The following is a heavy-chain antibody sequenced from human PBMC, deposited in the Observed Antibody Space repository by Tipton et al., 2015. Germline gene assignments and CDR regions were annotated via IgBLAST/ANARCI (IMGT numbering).Heavy chain of an antibody. CDR2: ISYTETS. CDR3: ARDLEHGMDV. J-gene: IGHJ6*02. CDR1: GGSVTSGSYY. V-gene: IGHV4-61*01. Sequence: TLSLTCSVSGGSVTSGSYYWSWIRQPQGKGLEWIGYISYTETSHYNPSLKSRVTISVDTSKNEFSLKLRSVTAADTAVYYCARDLEHGMDVWGQGTTVTVSS. D-gene: IGHD5-24*01.